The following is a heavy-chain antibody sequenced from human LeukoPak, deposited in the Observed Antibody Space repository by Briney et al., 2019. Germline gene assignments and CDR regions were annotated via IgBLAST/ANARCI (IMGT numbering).Heavy chain of an antibody. D-gene: IGHD2/OR15-2a*01. CDR2: MDPTGSQK. CDR1: QFTFNGSW. CDR3: AREPPPLDSSTYYYSMDV. V-gene: IGHV3-7*01. J-gene: IGHJ6*03. Sequence: GGSLRLSCADSQFTFNGSWMNWVRQAPGKGLEWVANMDPTGSQKRYVDSVRGRFTISRDNAKNSLYLQMNSLRAEDTAIYYCAREPPPLDSSTYYYSMDVWGKGTTVTVSS.